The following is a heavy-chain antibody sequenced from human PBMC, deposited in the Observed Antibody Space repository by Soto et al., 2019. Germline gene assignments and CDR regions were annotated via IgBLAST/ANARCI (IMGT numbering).Heavy chain of an antibody. CDR1: GFRFSNHS. CDR3: ARSGDNYNRLDY. CDR2: SSNSGTFS. D-gene: IGHD1-1*01. V-gene: IGHV3-11*06. J-gene: IGHJ4*02. Sequence: PGGSMRLSCASAGFRFSNHSMNLIRHAPGKGLEWISYSSNSGTFSRYADSVKGRFSISRDNTKNLLYLQMNSLRAEDTAVYYCARSGDNYNRLDYWGQGTPVTVSS.